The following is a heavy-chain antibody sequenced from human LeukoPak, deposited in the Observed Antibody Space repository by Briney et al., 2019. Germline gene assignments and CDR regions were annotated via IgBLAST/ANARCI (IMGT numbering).Heavy chain of an antibody. CDR1: GFTFSSYG. V-gene: IGHV3-30*02. Sequence: GGSLRLSCAASGFTFSSYGMHWVRQAPGKGLEWVAFIRYDGSNKYYADSVKGRFTISRDNAKSSLYLQMNSLRAEDTAVYHCARVHTVVTPFDSWGQGTLVTVSS. D-gene: IGHD4-23*01. CDR2: IRYDGSNK. J-gene: IGHJ4*02. CDR3: ARVHTVVTPFDS.